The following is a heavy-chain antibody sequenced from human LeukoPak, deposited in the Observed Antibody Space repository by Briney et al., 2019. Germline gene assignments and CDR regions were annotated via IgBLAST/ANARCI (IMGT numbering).Heavy chain of an antibody. CDR1: GYTFTGYY. CDR3: ARVRYCSSTSCPEGPYGMDV. D-gene: IGHD2-2*01. CDR2: INPNSGGT. Sequence: ASVKVSCKASGYTFTGYYMHWVRQAPGQGLEWMGWINPNSGGTNYAQKFQGRVTMTRDTSISTAYMELSRLRSDDTAVYYCARVRYCSSTSCPEGPYGMDVWGQGTTVTVSS. J-gene: IGHJ6*02. V-gene: IGHV1-2*02.